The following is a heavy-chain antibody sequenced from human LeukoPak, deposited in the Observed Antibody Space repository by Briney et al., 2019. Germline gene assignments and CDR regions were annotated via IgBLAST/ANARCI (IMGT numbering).Heavy chain of an antibody. Sequence: GGSLRLSCAASGFTFSNAWMSWVRQAPGKGLEWVGRIKSKTDGGTTDYAAPVKGRFTISRDNSKNTLYLQMNSLRAEDTAVYYCAKRSGGFSYFDYWGQGTLVTVSS. CDR2: IKSKTDGGTT. CDR3: AKRSGGFSYFDY. J-gene: IGHJ4*02. D-gene: IGHD3-10*01. CDR1: GFTFSNAW. V-gene: IGHV3-15*01.